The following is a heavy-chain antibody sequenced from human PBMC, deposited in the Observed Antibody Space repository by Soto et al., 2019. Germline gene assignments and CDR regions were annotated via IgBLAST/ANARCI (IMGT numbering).Heavy chain of an antibody. CDR3: AREGNLGRWLQPLDF. Sequence: SETLSLTCAVSGGSISSSNWWNWVRQPPGKGLEWIGTIYFSGSTYYNPSLKSRVTMSVDTSKNHFSLRLISVTAADTAIYFCAREGNLGRWLQPLDFWGQGTLVTVSS. D-gene: IGHD5-12*01. CDR1: GGSISSSNW. V-gene: IGHV4-4*02. CDR2: IYFSGST. J-gene: IGHJ4*02.